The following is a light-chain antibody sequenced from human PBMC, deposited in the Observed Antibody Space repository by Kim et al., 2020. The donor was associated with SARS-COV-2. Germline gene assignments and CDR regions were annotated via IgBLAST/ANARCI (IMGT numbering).Light chain of an antibody. CDR3: LLYYGGAQV. Sequence: PGGTVTLTCASTPGAVTSAYYPNWFQQKPGQTPRALIYSSSKKHSWTPARFSGSLLGGKAALTLSGVQPEDEAVYYCLLYYGGAQVFGGGTKVTVL. CDR1: PGAVTSAYY. V-gene: IGLV7-43*01. J-gene: IGLJ3*02. CDR2: SSS.